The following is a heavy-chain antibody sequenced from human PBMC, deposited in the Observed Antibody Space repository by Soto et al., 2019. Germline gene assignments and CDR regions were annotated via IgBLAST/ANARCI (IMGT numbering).Heavy chain of an antibody. CDR2: GSYSGTT. CDR1: GVSVSSGSFY. Sequence: PSETLSLTCTVSGVSVSSGSFYWAWIRQPPGKGLEWIGFGSYSGTTNYKPSLKSRVTISVDTSRSQIPLKVSSLTAADTAVYYCDRGATVTQYDYWGQGTLVTVSS. V-gene: IGHV4-61*01. J-gene: IGHJ4*02. D-gene: IGHD4-17*01. CDR3: DRGATVTQYDY.